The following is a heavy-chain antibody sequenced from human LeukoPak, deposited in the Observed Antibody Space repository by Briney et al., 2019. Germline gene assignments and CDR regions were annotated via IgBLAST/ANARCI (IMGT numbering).Heavy chain of an antibody. CDR2: ISDDGIAT. V-gene: IGHV3-23*01. CDR3: AKFGGGDLPVYHFDS. J-gene: IGHJ4*02. CDR1: GFTFSGYA. D-gene: IGHD2-21*02. Sequence: GGSLRLSCAASGFTFSGYAMSWVRQAPGKGLEWVSGISDDGIATYYADSVKGRFTISRDNSKNTVHVQMNSLSAADTAVYYCAKFGGGDLPVYHFDSWGQGILVTVSS.